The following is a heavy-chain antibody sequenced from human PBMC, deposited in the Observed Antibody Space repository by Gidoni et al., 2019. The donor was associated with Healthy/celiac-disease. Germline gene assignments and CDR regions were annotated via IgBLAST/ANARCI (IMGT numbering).Heavy chain of an antibody. CDR1: GGSISSSSYY. CDR2: IYYSGST. CDR3: ARESLELVVVITTQRYFQH. Sequence: QLQLQESGPGLVKPSETLSLTCTVSGGSISSSSYYWGWIRQPPGKGLEWIGSIYYSGSTYYNPSLKSRVTISVDTSKNQFSLKLSSVTAADTAVYYCARESLELVVVITTQRYFQHWGQGTLVTVSS. J-gene: IGHJ1*01. D-gene: IGHD3-22*01. V-gene: IGHV4-39*02.